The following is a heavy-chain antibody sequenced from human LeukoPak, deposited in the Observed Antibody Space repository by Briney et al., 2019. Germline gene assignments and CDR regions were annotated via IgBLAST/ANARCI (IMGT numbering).Heavy chain of an antibody. CDR2: ISSSSSCV. D-gene: IGHD2-2*02. V-gene: IGHV3-21*04. Sequence: PGGSLRLSCAASGFTFSSYSMNWVRQAPGKGLEWVSSISSSSSCVYYADSVKGRFTISRDNAKNSLYLHMNSLRAEGSAGYYWASPRESSCYNYWGQGTLVTVSS. CDR3: ASPRESSCYNY. CDR1: GFTFSSYS. J-gene: IGHJ4*02.